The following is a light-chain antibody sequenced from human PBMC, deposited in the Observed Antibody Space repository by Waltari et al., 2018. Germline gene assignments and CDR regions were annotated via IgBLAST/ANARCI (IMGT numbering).Light chain of an antibody. CDR2: KAS. V-gene: IGKV1-5*03. CDR1: PSINIW. CDR3: QQYYTFPVT. Sequence: VDRVTFTCRASPSINIWLAWYQQKPGKAPKLLIEKASSLTSGVPSRFSGSRSETEFTLTINSLQPDDFATYYCQQYYTFPVTFGQGTRLEIK. J-gene: IGKJ5*01.